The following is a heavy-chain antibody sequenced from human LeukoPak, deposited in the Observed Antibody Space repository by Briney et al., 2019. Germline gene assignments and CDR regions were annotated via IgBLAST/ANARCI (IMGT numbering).Heavy chain of an antibody. V-gene: IGHV3-48*03. CDR2: ISSSGSTI. Sequence: PGESLRLSCAASGFTFSSYEMNWVRQAPGKGLEWVSYISSSGSTIYYADSVKGRFTISRDNAKNSLYLQMNSLRAEDTAVYYCARFSPYGMDVWGQGTTVTVSS. CDR3: ARFSPYGMDV. J-gene: IGHJ6*02. CDR1: GFTFSSYE.